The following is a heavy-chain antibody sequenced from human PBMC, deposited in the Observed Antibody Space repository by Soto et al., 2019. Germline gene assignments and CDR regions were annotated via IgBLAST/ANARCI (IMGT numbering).Heavy chain of an antibody. CDR3: AREKPYCSSSSCYPNYYYYYYMDV. Sequence: SVKVSCKASGGTFSSYTISWVRQAPGQGLEWMGRIIPILGIANYAQKFQGRVTITADKSTSTAYMELSSLRSEDTAVYYCAREKPYCSSSSCYPNYYYYYYMDVWGKGTTVTVSS. J-gene: IGHJ6*03. D-gene: IGHD2-2*01. CDR2: IIPILGIA. V-gene: IGHV1-69*04. CDR1: GGTFSSYT.